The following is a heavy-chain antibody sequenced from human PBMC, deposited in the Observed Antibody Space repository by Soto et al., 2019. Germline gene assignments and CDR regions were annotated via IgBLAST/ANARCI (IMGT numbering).Heavy chain of an antibody. CDR1: GGSISSSSYY. D-gene: IGHD6-19*01. J-gene: IGHJ6*02. V-gene: IGHV4-39*01. CDR3: ARPTSGWLPMDV. CDR2: IYYSGST. Sequence: SETLSLTCTVSGGSISSSSYYWGWIRQPPGKGLEWIGSIYYSGSTYYNPSLKSRVTISVDTSKNQFSLKLSSVTAADTAVYYCARPTSGWLPMDVWGQGTTVTVSS.